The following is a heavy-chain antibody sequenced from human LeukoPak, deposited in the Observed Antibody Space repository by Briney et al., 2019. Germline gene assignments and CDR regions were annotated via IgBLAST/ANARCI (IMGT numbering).Heavy chain of an antibody. CDR3: AKDLYYYEH. J-gene: IGHJ4*02. CDR1: GFTFSSYA. D-gene: IGHD2-15*01. Sequence: KSGGSLRLSCAASGFTFSSYAMSWVRQAPGKGLEWVSAISGSGGSTYCADSVKGRFTISRDNSKNTLYLQMNSLRAEDTAVYYCAKDLYYYEHWGQGTLVTVSS. V-gene: IGHV3-23*01. CDR2: ISGSGGST.